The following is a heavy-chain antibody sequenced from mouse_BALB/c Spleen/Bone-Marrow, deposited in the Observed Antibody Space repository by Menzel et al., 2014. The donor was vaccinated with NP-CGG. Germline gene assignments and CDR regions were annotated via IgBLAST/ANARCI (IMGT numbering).Heavy chain of an antibody. D-gene: IGHD1-2*01. J-gene: IGHJ3*01. CDR1: GFDFSRYW. CDR3: ARQGYYGYCAY. CDR2: INPDSSTI. Sequence: EVKLMESGGGLVQPGGSLKLSCAASGFDFSRYWMSWVRQAPRKGLEWIGEINPDSSTINYTPSLKDKFIISRDNAKNTLYLRMSKVRSEDTALYYCARQGYYGYCAYWGQGTLVTVSA. V-gene: IGHV4-1*02.